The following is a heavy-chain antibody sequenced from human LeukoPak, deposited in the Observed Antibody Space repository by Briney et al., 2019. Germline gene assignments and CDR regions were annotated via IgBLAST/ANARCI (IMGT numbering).Heavy chain of an antibody. J-gene: IGHJ3*02. CDR2: MYYRGST. CDR3: ARLGIDYDILTGYIPDAFDI. Sequence: SETLSLTCTVSGGSISSVDYYWSWIRQPPGKGLEWIGYMYYRGSTYYDPSLKSRVMISVDASKNQFSLKLSSVTAADTAAYYCARLGIDYDILTGYIPDAFDIWGQGTMVTVSS. CDR1: GGSISSVDYY. D-gene: IGHD3-9*01. V-gene: IGHV4-30-4*01.